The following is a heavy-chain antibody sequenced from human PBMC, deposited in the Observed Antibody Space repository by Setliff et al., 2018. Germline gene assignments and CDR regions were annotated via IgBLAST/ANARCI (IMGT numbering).Heavy chain of an antibody. V-gene: IGHV3-74*01. J-gene: IGHJ6*03. CDR2: INSDGSSI. Sequence: GGSLRLSCAASGFTFSTYWMHWVRQVPGKGLVWVSRINSDGSSINYADSVKGRFTISRDNAKNTLCLQMNSLRAEDTAVYYCARDPGYCSSTRCYEAYYYYYMDVWGKGTTVTVS. D-gene: IGHD2-2*01. CDR1: GFTFSTYW. CDR3: ARDPGYCSSTRCYEAYYYYYMDV.